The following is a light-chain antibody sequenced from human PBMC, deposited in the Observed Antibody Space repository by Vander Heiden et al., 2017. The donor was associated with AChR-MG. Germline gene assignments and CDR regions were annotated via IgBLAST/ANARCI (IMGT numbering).Light chain of an antibody. CDR1: QSIGGW. Sequence: DIQMTQSPSTLSASVGDRVTITCRASQSIGGWLAWYQQKPGKAPKVLIYKASSLESGVPSRFSGSGSGTEFTLTISSLQPDDFATYYFRQYDNLSTFAQEAKVGIK. J-gene: IGKJ2*01. CDR2: KAS. V-gene: IGKV1-5*03. CDR3: RQYDNLST.